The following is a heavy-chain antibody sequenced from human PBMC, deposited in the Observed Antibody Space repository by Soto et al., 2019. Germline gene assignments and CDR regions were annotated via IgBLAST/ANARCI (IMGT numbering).Heavy chain of an antibody. CDR1: GGSICSGGYY. J-gene: IGHJ5*02. Sequence: SETLSLISTLAGGSICSGGYYWSWIPQHPGKGLEWIGYIYYSGITYYNPSLKSRVTISVDTSKNQFSLKLSSVTAADTAVYYCTRGRNPYYYDSSGYPGLYNWFDPCGHVTLFTVSS. V-gene: IGHV4-31*03. CDR3: TRGRNPYYYDSSGYPGLYNWFDP. D-gene: IGHD3-22*01. CDR2: IYYSGIT.